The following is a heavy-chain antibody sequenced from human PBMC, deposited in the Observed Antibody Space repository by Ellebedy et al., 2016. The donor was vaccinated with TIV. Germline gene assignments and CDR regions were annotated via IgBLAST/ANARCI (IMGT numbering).Heavy chain of an antibody. V-gene: IGHV4-59*08. Sequence: SETLSLTXTVSGGSISSYYWSWIRQPPGKGLEWIGYIYYSGSTNYNPSLKSRVTISVDTSKNQFSLKLSSVTAADTAVYYCARGDYDILTGPYYYYGMDVWGQGTTVTVSS. CDR3: ARGDYDILTGPYYYYGMDV. CDR2: IYYSGST. J-gene: IGHJ6*02. CDR1: GGSISSYY. D-gene: IGHD3-9*01.